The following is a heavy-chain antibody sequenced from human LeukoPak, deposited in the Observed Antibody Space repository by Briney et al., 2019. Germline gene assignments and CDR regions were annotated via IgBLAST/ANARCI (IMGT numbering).Heavy chain of an antibody. Sequence: PGGSLRLSCAASGFTFSSYSMNWVRQAPGKGLEWVSSISSSSSYIYYADSVKGRFTISRDNSKNTLYLQMNSLRAEDTAVYYCAKFYCSSTSCSYFQHWGQGTLVTVSS. J-gene: IGHJ1*01. CDR1: GFTFSSYS. V-gene: IGHV3-21*04. D-gene: IGHD2-2*01. CDR2: ISSSSSYI. CDR3: AKFYCSSTSCSYFQH.